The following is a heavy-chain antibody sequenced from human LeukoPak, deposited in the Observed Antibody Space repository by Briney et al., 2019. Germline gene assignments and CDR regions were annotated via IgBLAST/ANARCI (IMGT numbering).Heavy chain of an antibody. Sequence: SETLPLTCAVYGGSFSGYYWSWIRQPPGKGLEWIGEINHSGSTNYNPSLKSRVTISVDTSKNQFSLKLSSVTAADTAVYYCARGTYSGSLNDAFDIWGQGTMVTVSS. J-gene: IGHJ3*02. CDR2: INHSGST. CDR1: GGSFSGYY. CDR3: ARGTYSGSLNDAFDI. V-gene: IGHV4-34*01. D-gene: IGHD1-26*01.